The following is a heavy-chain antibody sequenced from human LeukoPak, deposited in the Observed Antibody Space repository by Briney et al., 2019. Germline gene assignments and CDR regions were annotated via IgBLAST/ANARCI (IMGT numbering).Heavy chain of an antibody. V-gene: IGHV3-23*01. CDR1: GFTFSSSA. Sequence: GGSLRLSCAASGFTFSSSAMSWVRQAPGKGLEWVSAISNNGGYTYYADSVQGRFTISRDNSKSTLCLQMNSLRAEDTAVYYCAKDLGGDYGDYVGYFDYWGQGTLVTVSS. D-gene: IGHD4-17*01. CDR2: ISNNGGYT. CDR3: AKDLGGDYGDYVGYFDY. J-gene: IGHJ4*02.